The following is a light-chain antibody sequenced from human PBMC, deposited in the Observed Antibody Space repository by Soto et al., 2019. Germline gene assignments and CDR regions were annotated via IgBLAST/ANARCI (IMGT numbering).Light chain of an antibody. J-gene: IGKJ2*01. V-gene: IGKV4-1*01. CDR2: WAS. Sequence: DILMTQAPDSLSVTLCERATINCQSSQSVLDSSNNKNYLAWYQQRPGQPPKLLIYWASTRESGVPDRFSGSGSGTDFTLTITSLQAEDVAVYYCQQYERTPPTFGQRAKLAIK. CDR1: QSVLDSSNNKNY. CDR3: QQYERTPPT.